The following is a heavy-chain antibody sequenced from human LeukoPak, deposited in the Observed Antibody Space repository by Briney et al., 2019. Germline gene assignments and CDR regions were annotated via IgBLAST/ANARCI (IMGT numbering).Heavy chain of an antibody. CDR3: ARQTGSGLFILP. Sequence: SETLSLTCTVSGVSISSSNSYWGWIRQPPGKGLEWTGSTYYSGNTYYNASLTSQVSISIDTSKNQFSLRLTSVTAADTAVYYCARQTGSGLFILPGGQGTLVTVSS. J-gene: IGHJ4*02. CDR1: GVSISSSNSY. D-gene: IGHD3/OR15-3a*01. V-gene: IGHV4-39*01. CDR2: TYYSGNT.